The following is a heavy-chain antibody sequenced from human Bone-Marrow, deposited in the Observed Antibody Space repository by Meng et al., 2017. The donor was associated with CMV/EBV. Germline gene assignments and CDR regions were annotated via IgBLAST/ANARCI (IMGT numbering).Heavy chain of an antibody. Sequence: GGSLRLSCVASGFTFSGYSMNWVRQTPGKGLEWVSSITSTSSNTYYSDSVKGRFTISRDNTKNSLYLQMNSLRDEDTAVYYCARDLIRGVVGARPRGPGDLWGHGTLVTVSS. CDR1: GFTFSGYS. D-gene: IGHD1-26*01. CDR3: ARDLIRGVVGARPRGPGDL. J-gene: IGHJ4*01. V-gene: IGHV3-21*01. CDR2: ITSTSSNT.